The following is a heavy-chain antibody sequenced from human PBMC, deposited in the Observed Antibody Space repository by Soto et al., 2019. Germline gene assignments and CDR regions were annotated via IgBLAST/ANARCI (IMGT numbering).Heavy chain of an antibody. CDR3: VVGATILRI. CDR2: IYWDDDK. D-gene: IGHD1-26*01. V-gene: IGHV2-5*02. CDR1: GFSLSTSGVG. J-gene: IGHJ3*02. Sequence: QITLKESGPTLVKPTQTLTPTCTFCGFSLSTSGVGVGWIRQPPGNALEWLELIYWDDDKRYSPSLKSVLPITKDTSTKQVVLTMTNMDPVDTATYYCVVGATILRICGQGTMVTVSS.